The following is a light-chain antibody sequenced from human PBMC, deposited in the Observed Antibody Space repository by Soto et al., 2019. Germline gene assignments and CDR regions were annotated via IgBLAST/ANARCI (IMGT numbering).Light chain of an antibody. CDR2: EVT. CDR1: SSDVGGYDY. V-gene: IGLV2-8*01. CDR3: SSFVAGNNYWV. Sequence: QSALTQPPSASGSPGRSVTISCTGSSSDVGGYDYVSWFQQHPGKAPKLIIYEVTKRPSGVPDRFSASKSGNTASLTVSGLQAEAEADYYCSSFVAGNNYWVFGGGTKVTV. J-gene: IGLJ3*02.